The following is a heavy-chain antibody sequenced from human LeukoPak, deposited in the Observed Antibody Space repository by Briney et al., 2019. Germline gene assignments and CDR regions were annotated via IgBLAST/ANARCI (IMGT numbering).Heavy chain of an antibody. Sequence: AAVKVSCKASGYTFTGYYMHWVRQAPGQGLWWMGWINPNSGGTNYSQKLQGRVTMTRDTSIRTAYMELSRLRSDGTAVYYCARVGTPFSGSYSLLDYWGEGTLVTVSS. CDR1: GYTFTGYY. V-gene: IGHV1-2*02. CDR3: ARVGTPFSGSYSLLDY. J-gene: IGHJ4*02. D-gene: IGHD1-26*01. CDR2: INPNSGGT.